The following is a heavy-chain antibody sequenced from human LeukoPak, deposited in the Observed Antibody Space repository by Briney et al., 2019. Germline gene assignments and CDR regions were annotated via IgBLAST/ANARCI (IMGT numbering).Heavy chain of an antibody. CDR3: ARGGVSNY. CDR1: GGSISSNNYY. CDR2: IYFTGST. Sequence: SETLSLTCTVSGGSISSNNYYWGWIRQPPGKGLEWIGNIYFTGSTYYSPSLKSRVTISVDTSNNQFSLKLNSVTAADTAVYYCARGGVSNYWGQGTLVTVSS. J-gene: IGHJ4*02. D-gene: IGHD2-8*01. V-gene: IGHV4-39*01.